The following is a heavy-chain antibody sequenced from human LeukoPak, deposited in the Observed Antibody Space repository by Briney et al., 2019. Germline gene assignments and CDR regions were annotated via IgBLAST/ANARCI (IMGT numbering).Heavy chain of an antibody. V-gene: IGHV3-30*18. CDR3: AKDLGGIDYYGMDV. J-gene: IGHJ6*02. D-gene: IGHD1-14*01. CDR2: MSYDGSNK. Sequence: GGSLRLSCAASGFTFSSYGMHWVRQAPGKGLEWVAVMSYDGSNKYYADSVKGRFTISRDNSKNTLYLQMNSLRAEDTAVFYCAKDLGGIDYYGMDVWGQGTTVTVSS. CDR1: GFTFSSYG.